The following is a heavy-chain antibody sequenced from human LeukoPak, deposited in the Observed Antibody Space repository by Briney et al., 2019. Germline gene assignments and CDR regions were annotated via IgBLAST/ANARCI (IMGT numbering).Heavy chain of an antibody. V-gene: IGHV3-23*01. CDR2: ISGSGGNT. Sequence: PGGSLRLSCAASGFTFSSYAMSWVRQAPGKGLEWVSAISGSGGNTYYADSVKGRFTISRDNSKNTLYLQMNSLRAEDTAVYYCAKDDPLYDFWSGHNYWGQGTLVTVSS. D-gene: IGHD3-3*01. J-gene: IGHJ4*02. CDR1: GFTFSSYA. CDR3: AKDDPLYDFWSGHNY.